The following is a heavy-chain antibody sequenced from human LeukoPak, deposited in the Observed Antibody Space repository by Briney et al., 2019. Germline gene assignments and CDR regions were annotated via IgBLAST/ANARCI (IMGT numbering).Heavy chain of an antibody. Sequence: PSETLSLTCTVSGGPITSYYWSWIRQPPGKGLEGIGYIYDSGSTNYNPSLKSRVTISGDTSKNQFSLKLSSVTAADTAVYFCARVEAMYYYDSSGYLRYWGQGILVTVSS. J-gene: IGHJ4*02. CDR1: GGPITSYY. CDR3: ARVEAMYYYDSSGYLRY. CDR2: IYDSGST. V-gene: IGHV4-59*01. D-gene: IGHD3-22*01.